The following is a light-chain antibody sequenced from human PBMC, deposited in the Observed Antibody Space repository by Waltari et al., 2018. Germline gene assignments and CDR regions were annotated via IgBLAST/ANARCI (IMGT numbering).Light chain of an antibody. V-gene: IGKV3-15*01. CDR2: GAS. CDR3: QQYNVWPPLT. CDR1: QSIHDN. Sequence: EIVMTQSPATLSVSQGERATLYCRASQSIHDNLAWYQQKPGQAPRLLIYGASTRATGIPARFRGSGSGAEFTLTITILQSEDCAVYYCQQYNVWPPLTFGGGTKVEIK. J-gene: IGKJ4*01.